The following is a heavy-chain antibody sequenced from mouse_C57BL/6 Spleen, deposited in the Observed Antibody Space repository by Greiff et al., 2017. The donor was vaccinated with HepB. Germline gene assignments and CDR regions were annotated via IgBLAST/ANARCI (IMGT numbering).Heavy chain of an antibody. CDR1: GFTFSSYA. CDR3: ARIYYDSWFAY. J-gene: IGHJ3*01. CDR2: ISDGGSYT. D-gene: IGHD2-4*01. Sequence: EVKVEESGGGLVKPGGSLKLSCAASGFTFSSYAMSWVRQTPEKRLEWVATISDGGSYTYYPDNVKGRFTISRDNAKNNLYLQMSHLKSEDTAMYYCARIYYDSWFAYWGQGTLVTVSA. V-gene: IGHV5-4*03.